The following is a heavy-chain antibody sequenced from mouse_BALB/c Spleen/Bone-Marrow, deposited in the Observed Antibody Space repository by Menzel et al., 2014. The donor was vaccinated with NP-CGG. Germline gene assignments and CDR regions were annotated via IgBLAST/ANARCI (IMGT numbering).Heavy chain of an antibody. Sequence: EVQGVESGGGLVKPGGSLKLSCAASGFSFRSYAMSWVRQTPERRLEWVASIISGGNTYYPDSVKGRFTISRDNARTIIYLQMSSLTAEDTAMYYCARGPSYGNYLYYALDYWGQGTSVTVSS. D-gene: IGHD2-10*02. J-gene: IGHJ4*01. CDR3: ARGPSYGNYLYYALDY. CDR2: IISGGNT. CDR1: GFSFRSYA. V-gene: IGHV5-6-5*01.